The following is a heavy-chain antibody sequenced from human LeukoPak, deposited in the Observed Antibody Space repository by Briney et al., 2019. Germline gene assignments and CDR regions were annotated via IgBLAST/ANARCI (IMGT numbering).Heavy chain of an antibody. D-gene: IGHD3-22*01. J-gene: IGHJ5*02. CDR1: GFTFSSYG. CDR3: ANGPPGYYDSSGYS. Sequence: PGGSLRLSCAASGFTFSSYGMHWVRQAPGKGLEWVAVISYDGSNKYYADSVKGRFTISRDNSKNTLYLQMNSLRAEDTAVYYCANGPPGYYDSSGYSWGQGTLVTVSS. CDR2: ISYDGSNK. V-gene: IGHV3-30*18.